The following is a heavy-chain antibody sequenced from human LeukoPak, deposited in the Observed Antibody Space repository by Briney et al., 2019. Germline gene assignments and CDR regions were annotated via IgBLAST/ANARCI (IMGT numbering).Heavy chain of an antibody. D-gene: IGHD3-10*01. V-gene: IGHV1-18*04. J-gene: IGHJ5*02. CDR3: ARGGSNYGSGGYRKFDP. CDR2: ISGYNGNT. CDR1: GNTFTNYG. Sequence: ASVKVSCKASGNTFTNYGIIWVRQASGQGLEWMGWISGYNGNTNYARKLQGRVTMTTDTSTSTAYMELRSLRSDDTAVYYCARGGSNYGSGGYRKFDPWGQGTLVTVSS.